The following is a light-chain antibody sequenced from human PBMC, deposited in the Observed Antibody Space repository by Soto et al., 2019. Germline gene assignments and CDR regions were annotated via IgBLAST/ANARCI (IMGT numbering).Light chain of an antibody. Sequence: EIVMTQSPATLSVSPGERATLSCRASQSVSSNLAWYQQKPGQAPRLLIYGASTRATDIPGRFSGSGSGTECTLTISGLQSVEFSFYYCQWYNNWSLFTFGPGTKVDIK. J-gene: IGKJ3*01. CDR1: QSVSSN. CDR2: GAS. V-gene: IGKV3-15*01. CDR3: QWYNNWSLFT.